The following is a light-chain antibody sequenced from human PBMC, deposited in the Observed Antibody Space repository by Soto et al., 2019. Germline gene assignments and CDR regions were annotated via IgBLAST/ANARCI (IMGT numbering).Light chain of an antibody. V-gene: IGKV1D-12*01. Sequence: DIQMTQAPSSVSASVGNRGSITCRASQGISNWLAWYQQKPGRAPKLLIYAASSLQSGVSSRFSGSGSGTDSTLTISSLQPEDFATYYCQQGNSFPFTLGPGTKVDIK. J-gene: IGKJ3*01. CDR3: QQGNSFPFT. CDR1: QGISNW. CDR2: AAS.